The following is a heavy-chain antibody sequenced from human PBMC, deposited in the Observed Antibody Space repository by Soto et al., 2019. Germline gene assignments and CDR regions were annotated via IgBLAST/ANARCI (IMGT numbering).Heavy chain of an antibody. CDR3: ARAAREVTHYYFGS. Sequence: SETLSLTCAVSGYSISSGYYWGWIRQPPGKGLEWIASIDHGGSIYYNPSLKSRLAISVDTSKNQFSLKLTSVTAADTALYYCARAAREVTHYYFGSWGQGTQVTVSS. CDR1: GYSISSGYY. V-gene: IGHV4-38-2*01. J-gene: IGHJ4*02. D-gene: IGHD1-26*01. CDR2: IDHGGSI.